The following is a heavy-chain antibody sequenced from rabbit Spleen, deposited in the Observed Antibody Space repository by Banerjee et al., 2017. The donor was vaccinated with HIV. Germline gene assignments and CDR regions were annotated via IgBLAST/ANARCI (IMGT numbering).Heavy chain of an antibody. J-gene: IGHJ4*01. Sequence: QEQLVESGGGLVQPGASLTLTCTASGFSFSSSYDVCWVRQAPGKGLEWIACINTVTGKSVYASWAKGRFIMSRTSSTTVTLRMTSLTVADTATYFCTRNFDLWGPGTLVTVS. CDR1: GFSFSSSYD. V-gene: IGHV1S45*01. CDR3: TRNFDL. CDR2: INTVTGKS.